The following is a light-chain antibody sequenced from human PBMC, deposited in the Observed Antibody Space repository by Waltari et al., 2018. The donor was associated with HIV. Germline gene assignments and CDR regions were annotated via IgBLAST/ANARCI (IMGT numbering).Light chain of an antibody. CDR3: QQYSTYPA. V-gene: IGKV1-5*03. CDR1: QSISSW. Sequence: DIQMTQSPSTLSAAVGDRVTITCRASQSISSWLAWYQQKPGKAPKLLNYKASRLDRGVPSSFSGSGSVTELTLTISSLQPDDFATYYCQQYSTYPAFGQGTKVEIK. J-gene: IGKJ1*01. CDR2: KAS.